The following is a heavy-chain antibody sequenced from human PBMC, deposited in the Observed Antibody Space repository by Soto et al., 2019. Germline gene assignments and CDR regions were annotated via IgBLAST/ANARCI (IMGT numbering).Heavy chain of an antibody. Sequence: QVLLEESGPGLVKPSETLSLTCTVSRGSVSSGGHFWSWVRQPPGKGLQWIGYVYYSGLSNYNPSLKSRVTMSADTSKNQFSLRLASVTAADAAVYYCARLVRDHPVMDIWGQGTTVTVSS. CDR1: RGSVSSGGHF. D-gene: IGHD2-8*01. CDR3: ARLVRDHPVMDI. CDR2: VYYSGLS. V-gene: IGHV4-61*08. J-gene: IGHJ6*02.